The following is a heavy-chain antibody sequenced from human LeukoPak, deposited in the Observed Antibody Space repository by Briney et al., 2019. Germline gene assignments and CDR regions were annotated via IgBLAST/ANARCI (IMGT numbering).Heavy chain of an antibody. J-gene: IGHJ4*02. V-gene: IGHV1-69*13. CDR2: IIPIFGTA. CDR3: AGGYVWGSYRYVPLYIDY. Sequence: SVKVSCKASGGTFSSYAISWVRQAPRQGLEWMGGIIPIFGTANYAQKFQGRVTITADESTSTAYMELSSLRSEDTAVYYCAGGYVWGSYRYVPLYIDYWAREPWSPSPQ. D-gene: IGHD3-16*02. CDR1: GGTFSSYA.